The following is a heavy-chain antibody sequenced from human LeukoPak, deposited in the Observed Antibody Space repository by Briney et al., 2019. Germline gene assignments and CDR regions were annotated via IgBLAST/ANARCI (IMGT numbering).Heavy chain of an antibody. CDR2: ISPSSSYI. D-gene: IGHD2-15*01. CDR3: ARDDPVVDYFDY. J-gene: IGHJ4*02. V-gene: IGHV3-21*01. CDR1: GFTFSSSS. Sequence: PGGSLRLSCAASGFTFSSSSMNWVRQAPGKGLEFVSSISPSSSYIYYADSVKGRFTISRDNAKNSLYLQMNSLRAEDTAVYYCARDDPVVDYFDYWGQGTLVTVSS.